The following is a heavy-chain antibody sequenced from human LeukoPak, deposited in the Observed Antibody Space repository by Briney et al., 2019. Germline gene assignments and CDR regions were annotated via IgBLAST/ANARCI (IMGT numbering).Heavy chain of an antibody. Sequence: VSSISNSSSYIYYADSVKGRFTISRDNAKNSLYLQMNSLRAEDTAVYYCARDPNGGSYFDYWGQGTLVTVSS. CDR3: ARDPNGGSYFDY. D-gene: IGHD7-27*01. V-gene: IGHV3-21*01. CDR2: ISNSSSYI. J-gene: IGHJ4*02.